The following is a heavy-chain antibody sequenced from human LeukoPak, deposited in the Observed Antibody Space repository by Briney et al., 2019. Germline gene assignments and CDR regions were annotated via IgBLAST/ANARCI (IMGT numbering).Heavy chain of an antibody. D-gene: IGHD5-12*01. Sequence: PGGSLRLSCAASGFTFSSYAMSWVRQAPGKGLEWVSAISGSGGSTYYADSVKGRFTISRDNSKNPLYLQMNSLRAEDTAVYYCAGGYSGYDPFNWFDPWGQGTLVTVSS. CDR1: GFTFSSYA. CDR3: AGGYSGYDPFNWFDP. V-gene: IGHV3-23*01. J-gene: IGHJ5*02. CDR2: ISGSGGST.